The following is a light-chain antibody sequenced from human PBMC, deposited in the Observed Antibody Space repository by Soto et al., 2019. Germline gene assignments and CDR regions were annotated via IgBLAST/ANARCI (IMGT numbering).Light chain of an antibody. Sequence: EVMVTLSAATVPVSPGQRVTLSCRASQSVGSNLAWYQQKPGQAPRLLIYGASTRATGIPARFSGSGSGTEFTLTISSLQSEDFAVYYCQQYNNWPVFGQGTKVDI. V-gene: IGKV3-15*01. CDR2: GAS. CDR1: QSVGSN. CDR3: QQYNNWPV. J-gene: IGKJ1*01.